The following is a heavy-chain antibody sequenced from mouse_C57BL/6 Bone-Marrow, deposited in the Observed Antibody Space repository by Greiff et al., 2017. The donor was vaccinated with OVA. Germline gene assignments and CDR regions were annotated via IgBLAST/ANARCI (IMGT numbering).Heavy chain of an antibody. CDR2: INFDGSST. J-gene: IGHJ3*01. CDR3: ASGWLLRPFAY. CDR1: GFTFSDYY. D-gene: IGHD2-3*01. V-gene: IGHV5-16*01. Sequence: DVKLVESEGGLVQPGSSMTLSCTASGFTFSDYYMAWVRQVPEKGLEWVANINFDGSSTYYLDSLRSRFIISSDNAQNILYLQMSSLKSEDTATYYCASGWLLRPFAYWGQGTLVTVSA.